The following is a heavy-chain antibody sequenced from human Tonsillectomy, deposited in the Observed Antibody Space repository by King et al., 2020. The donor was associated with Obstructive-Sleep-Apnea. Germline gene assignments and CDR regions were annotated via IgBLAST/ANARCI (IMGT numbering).Heavy chain of an antibody. V-gene: IGHV3-7*03. D-gene: IGHD3-9*01. CDR3: VHRGGLASTRPVYSDH. J-gene: IGHJ1*01. Sequence: VQLVESGGNLVQPGGSLRLSCEASGFTFSDYWMSWVRQAPGKGPEWVANIRQDGGEKNYLDSVRGRFTISRDNAKKSLYLQMNSLRAEDTAVYYCVHRGGLASTRPVYSDHWGLRALVTVSS. CDR2: IRQDGGEK. CDR1: GFTFSDYW.